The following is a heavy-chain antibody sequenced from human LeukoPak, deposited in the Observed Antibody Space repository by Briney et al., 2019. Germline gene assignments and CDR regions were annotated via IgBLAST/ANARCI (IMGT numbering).Heavy chain of an antibody. CDR1: GGSFSGYY. J-gene: IGHJ4*02. V-gene: IGHV4-34*01. CDR2: INHSGST. Sequence: SETLSLTCAVYGGSFSGYYWSWIRQPPGKGLEWIGEINHSGSTNYNPSLKSRVTISVDTSKNQFSLKLSSVTAADTAVYYCATQALGTGSFDYWGQGTLVTVSS. CDR3: ATQALGTGSFDY. D-gene: IGHD1-1*01.